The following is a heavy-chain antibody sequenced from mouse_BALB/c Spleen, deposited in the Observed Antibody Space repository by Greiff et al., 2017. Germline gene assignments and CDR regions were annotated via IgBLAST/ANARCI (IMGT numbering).Heavy chain of an antibody. J-gene: IGHJ4*01. V-gene: IGHV3-8*02. Sequence: EVKLMESGPSLVKPSQTLSLTCSVTGDSITSGYWNWIRKFPGNKLEYMGYISYSGSTYYNPSLKSRISITRDTSKNQYYLQLNSVTTEDTATYYCARKGIYYDYDYAMDYWGQGTSVTVSS. CDR1: GDSITSGY. D-gene: IGHD2-4*01. CDR3: ARKGIYYDYDYAMDY. CDR2: ISYSGST.